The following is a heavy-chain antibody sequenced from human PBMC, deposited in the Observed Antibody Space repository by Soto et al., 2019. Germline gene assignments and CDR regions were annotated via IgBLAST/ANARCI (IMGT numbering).Heavy chain of an antibody. J-gene: IGHJ3*01. V-gene: IGHV3-74*02. CDR3: ARGDRGVFDL. CDR1: GFTFSYYW. CDR2: IHSDGSST. D-gene: IGHD1-26*01. Sequence: EVQLVESGGGLVRPGGSLRLSCAASGFTFSYYWMHWVRQAPGKGLVWVSRIHSDGSSTTYADFVKGRFIISRDNARNTVDLQMHSVRVEVTAVYYCARGDRGVFDLWGQGTVVTVSS.